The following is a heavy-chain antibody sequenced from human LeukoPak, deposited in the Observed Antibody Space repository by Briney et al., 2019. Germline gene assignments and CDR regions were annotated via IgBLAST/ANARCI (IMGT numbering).Heavy chain of an antibody. V-gene: IGHV3-30*03. CDR2: ISYHGSNK. Sequence: GGSLRLSCAASGFTFSSYGMYWVRQAPGKGLEWVAVISYHGSNKYYADSVKGRFTISRDNSKNTLYLQMNSLRVEDTAVYYCTRVLSNYYDSSGYYAPHYWGQGTLVTVSS. D-gene: IGHD3-22*01. CDR3: TRVLSNYYDSSGYYAPHY. CDR1: GFTFSSYG. J-gene: IGHJ4*02.